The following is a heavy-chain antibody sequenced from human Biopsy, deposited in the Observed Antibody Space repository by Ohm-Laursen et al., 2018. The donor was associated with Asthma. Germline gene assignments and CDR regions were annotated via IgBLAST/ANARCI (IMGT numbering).Heavy chain of an antibody. Sequence: AVKVSCKSLGGTFNTYVIGWVRQAPGQGLEWMGGINSVFGTTTYPQKFQDRVTITADDSTSTVYMELSSLRSEGTAVYYCARKAGSCISRTCYSLDFWGQGTLVTVSS. CDR3: ARKAGSCISRTCYSLDF. V-gene: IGHV1-69*13. CDR1: GGTFNTYV. J-gene: IGHJ4*02. CDR2: INSVFGTT. D-gene: IGHD2-2*01.